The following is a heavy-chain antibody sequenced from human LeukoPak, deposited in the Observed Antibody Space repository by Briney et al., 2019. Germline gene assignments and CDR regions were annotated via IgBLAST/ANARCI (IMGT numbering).Heavy chain of an antibody. CDR1: GYTFTGYY. V-gene: IGHV1-2*04. Sequence: ASVKVSCKASGYTFTGYYMHWVRQAPGQGLEWMGWINPNRGGTNYAQKFQGWVTMTRDTSISTAYMELSRLRSDDTAVYYCASGPSDLGSSSQYWGQGSLVTVSS. CDR3: ASGPSDLGSSSQY. D-gene: IGHD6-6*01. CDR2: INPNRGGT. J-gene: IGHJ4*02.